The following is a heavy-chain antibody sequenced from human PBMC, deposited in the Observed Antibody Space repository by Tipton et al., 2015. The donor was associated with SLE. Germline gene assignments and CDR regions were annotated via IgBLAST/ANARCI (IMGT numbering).Heavy chain of an antibody. D-gene: IGHD4-17*01. CDR3: ARDSNGDYVEAFDI. CDR1: GGSISSYY. J-gene: IGHJ3*02. CDR2: IDYSGST. Sequence: TLSLTCTVSGGSISSYYWSWIRQPPGKGLEWIGYIDYSGSTNYNPSLKSRVTISVDTSKNQFSLKLSSVTAADTAVYYCARDSNGDYVEAFDIWGQGTMVTVSS. V-gene: IGHV4-59*01.